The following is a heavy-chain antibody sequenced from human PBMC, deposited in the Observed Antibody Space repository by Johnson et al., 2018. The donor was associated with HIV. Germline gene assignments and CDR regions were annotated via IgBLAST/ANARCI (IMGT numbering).Heavy chain of an antibody. V-gene: IGHV3-66*02. CDR2: IYSGGST. D-gene: IGHD3-16*01. CDR3: ARMVGGEAFEI. J-gene: IGHJ3*02. CDR1: GFIVSTKY. Sequence: DVQVVESGGGLVQPGGSLRLSCAASGFIVSTKYMSWVRQAPGKGLEWVSVIYSGGSTYHADSVKGRFTISRDNSKNTLYLQMNSLRAEDTAVYYCARMVGGEAFEIWGQGTMVTVSS.